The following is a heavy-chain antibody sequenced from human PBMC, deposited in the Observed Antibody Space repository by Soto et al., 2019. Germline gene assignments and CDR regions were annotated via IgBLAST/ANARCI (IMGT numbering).Heavy chain of an antibody. D-gene: IGHD6-13*01. CDR3: AKDQRGYSSSPLGY. CDR1: GVTFSSYG. V-gene: IGHV3-30*18. Sequence: PGGSLRLSCAASGVTFSSYGMHWVRQAPGKGLEWVAVISYDGSNKYYADSVKGRFTISRDNSKNTLYLQMNSLRAEDTAVYYCAKDQRGYSSSPLGYWGQGTLVTVSS. CDR2: ISYDGSNK. J-gene: IGHJ4*02.